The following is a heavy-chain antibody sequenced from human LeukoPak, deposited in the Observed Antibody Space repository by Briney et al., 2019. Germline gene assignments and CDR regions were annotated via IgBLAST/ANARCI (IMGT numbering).Heavy chain of an antibody. Sequence: GGSLRLSCAASGFTFSSYGMNWVRQAPGKGLEWVSYISSSSSTIYYADSVKGRFTISRDNAKNSLYLQMNSLRDEDMAVYYRVIDYGDYGGYWGQGTLVTVSS. CDR3: VIDYGDYGGY. D-gene: IGHD4-17*01. V-gene: IGHV3-48*02. CDR2: ISSSSSTI. CDR1: GFTFSSYG. J-gene: IGHJ4*02.